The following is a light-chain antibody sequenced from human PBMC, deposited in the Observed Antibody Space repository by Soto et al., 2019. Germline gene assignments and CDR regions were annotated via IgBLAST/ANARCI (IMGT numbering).Light chain of an antibody. V-gene: IGKV1-33*01. CDR2: DAS. Sequence: DIQMTQSPSSVSASVGDRVTITCRASQGINNWLAWYQQKPGKAPKLLIYDASNLETGVPSRFSGSGSGTDFTFTISSLQPEDIATYYCQQYDNLITFGGGAKVEIK. CDR3: QQYDNLIT. J-gene: IGKJ4*01. CDR1: QGINNW.